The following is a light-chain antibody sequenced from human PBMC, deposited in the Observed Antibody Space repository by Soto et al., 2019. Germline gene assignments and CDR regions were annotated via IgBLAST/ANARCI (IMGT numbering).Light chain of an antibody. CDR1: QSISSW. CDR2: DAS. CDR3: QQYNSYSSGT. Sequence: DIQMTQSPSTLSASVGDRVTITCRASQSISSWLAWDQQKPGKAPKLLIYDASSLESVVPPRFIRSGSGPKCTLTISSLQPDDFATYYCQQYNSYSSGTFGQGTKVEIK. V-gene: IGKV1-5*01. J-gene: IGKJ1*01.